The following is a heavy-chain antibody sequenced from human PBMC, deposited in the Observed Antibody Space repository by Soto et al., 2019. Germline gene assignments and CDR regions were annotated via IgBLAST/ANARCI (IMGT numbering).Heavy chain of an antibody. Sequence: PSETLSLTCTVSGGSISSSSYYWGWIRQPPGKGLEWIGSIYYSGSTYYNPSLKSRVTISVDTSKNQFSLKLSSVTAADTAVYYCARRLYYDSSGFEGGGMDAYYWGQGILVTVSS. CDR1: GGSISSSSYY. V-gene: IGHV4-39*01. CDR3: ARRLYYDSSGFEGGGMDAYY. CDR2: IYYSGST. D-gene: IGHD3-22*01. J-gene: IGHJ4*02.